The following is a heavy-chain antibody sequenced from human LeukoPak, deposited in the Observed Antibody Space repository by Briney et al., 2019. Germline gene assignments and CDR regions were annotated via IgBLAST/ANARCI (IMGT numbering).Heavy chain of an antibody. CDR3: AKDPTALYSSSSEGPFDY. CDR2: ISGSGGST. V-gene: IGHV3-23*01. CDR1: GFTFSSYA. D-gene: IGHD6-6*01. Sequence: GGSLRLSCAASGFTFSSYAMSWVRQAPGKGLEWVSAISGSGGSTYYADSVKGRFTISRDNSKNTLYLQMNSLRAEDTAVYYCAKDPTALYSSSSEGPFDYWGQGTLVTVSS. J-gene: IGHJ4*02.